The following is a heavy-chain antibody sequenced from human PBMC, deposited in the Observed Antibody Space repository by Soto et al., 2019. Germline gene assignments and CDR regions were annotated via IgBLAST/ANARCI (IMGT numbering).Heavy chain of an antibody. J-gene: IGHJ4*02. CDR3: ARSYSGYVVVVGPHDY. CDR2: ISSSSSYI. CDR1: GFTFSSYS. Sequence: GGSLRLSCAASGFTFSSYSMNWVRQAPGKGLEWVSSISSSSSYIYYADSVKGRFTISRDNAKNSLYLQMNSLRAEDTAVYYCARSYSGYVVVVGPHDYWGQGTLVTVSS. V-gene: IGHV3-21*01. D-gene: IGHD5-12*01.